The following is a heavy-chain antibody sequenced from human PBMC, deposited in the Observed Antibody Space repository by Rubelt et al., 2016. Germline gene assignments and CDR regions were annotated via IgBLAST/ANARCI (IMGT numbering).Heavy chain of an antibody. V-gene: IGHV3-23*04. CDR3: ARSATQSKLGLLDI. Sequence: QLVESGGGLAHRGGSLRLPCAASGFTFCRCTMTWVRQAPGRGLEWVSFISGSGGTSYYADSVKGRFTISRHTSENPVYLQMNDLRPEDTAIYYCARSATQSKLGLLDIWGKRTVVTVSS. CDR2: ISGSGGTS. D-gene: IGHD7-27*01. CDR1: GFTFCRCT. J-gene: IGHJ3*02.